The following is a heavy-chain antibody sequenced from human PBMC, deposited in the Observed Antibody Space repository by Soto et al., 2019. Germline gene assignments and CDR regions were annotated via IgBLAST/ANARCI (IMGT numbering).Heavy chain of an antibody. CDR3: ARENEQWVAADN. J-gene: IGHJ4*02. Sequence: GGSMRLSCAASGFTFSSYEMNWVRQAPGKGLEWVSYISSSGSTIYYADSVKGRFTISRDNAKNTLYLQMNSLRAEDTAVYYCARENEQWVAADNWGQGTLVTVS. CDR1: GFTFSSYE. D-gene: IGHD6-19*01. V-gene: IGHV3-48*03. CDR2: ISSSGSTI.